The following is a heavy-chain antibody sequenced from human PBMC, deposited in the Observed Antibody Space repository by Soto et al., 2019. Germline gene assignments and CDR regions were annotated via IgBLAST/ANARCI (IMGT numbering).Heavy chain of an antibody. J-gene: IGHJ4*02. CDR2: ISGSGGST. V-gene: IGHV3-23*01. CDR3: AKGAWQQPFDY. Sequence: EVPLLESGGGLVQPGGSLRLSCAASGFTFSSYAMSWVRQAPGKGLEWVSAISGSGGSTYYADSVKGPFTISRDNSTNTLYLQMHSLRAEDTAVYYCAKGAWQQPFDYWGQGTLVTVSS. CDR1: GFTFSSYA. D-gene: IGHD6-13*01.